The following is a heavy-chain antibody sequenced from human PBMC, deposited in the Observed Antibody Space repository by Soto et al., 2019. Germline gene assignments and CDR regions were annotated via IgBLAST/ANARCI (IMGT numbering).Heavy chain of an antibody. D-gene: IGHD2-2*01. CDR1: GFTFSSYA. Sequence: EVQLLESGGGLVQPGGSLRLSCAASGFTFSSYAMSWVRQAPGKGLEWVSVISGSGGSTYYADSVRGRFTISRDNSKNTVYRQMNSLRAEDTAVYSWAKGLCSSTSSYVGIWGQGPLAPVSP. CDR2: ISGSGGST. CDR3: AKGLCSSTSSYVGI. V-gene: IGHV3-23*01. J-gene: IGHJ4*02.